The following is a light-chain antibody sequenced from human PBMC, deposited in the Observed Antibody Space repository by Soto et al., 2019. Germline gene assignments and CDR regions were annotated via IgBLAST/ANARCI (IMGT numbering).Light chain of an antibody. J-gene: IGKJ4*01. V-gene: IGKV3-11*01. Sequence: PGDRVTLSCRASQYINTRLAWYQHRPGQAPRLLIYQTSIRAAGIPARFSASGSGTDFTLTISSLEPEDFAVYYCQQRSNWPLTFGGGTKVDIK. CDR1: QYINTR. CDR2: QTS. CDR3: QQRSNWPLT.